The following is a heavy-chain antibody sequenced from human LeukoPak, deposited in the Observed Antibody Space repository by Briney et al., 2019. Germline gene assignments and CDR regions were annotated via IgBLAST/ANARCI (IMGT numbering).Heavy chain of an antibody. CDR2: ISGSGGST. Sequence: PGGSLRLSCAASGFTFSSYEMNWVRQAPGKGLEWVSGISGSGGSTYYADSVKGRFTISRDNSKNTLYLQMNSLRAEDTAVYYCAKVKYDILTGHTSGIDYWGQGTLVTVSS. CDR1: GFTFSSYE. V-gene: IGHV3-23*01. D-gene: IGHD3-9*01. CDR3: AKVKYDILTGHTSGIDY. J-gene: IGHJ4*02.